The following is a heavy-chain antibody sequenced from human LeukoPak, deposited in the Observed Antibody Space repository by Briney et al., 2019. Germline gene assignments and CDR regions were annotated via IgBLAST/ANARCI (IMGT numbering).Heavy chain of an antibody. V-gene: IGHV3-21*01. D-gene: IGHD3-16*01. J-gene: IGHJ4*02. CDR3: ARDRWGQDFDY. CDR2: ISSSSSFI. CDR1: GFRFNTYT. Sequence: GGSLSLPCAASGFRFNTYTMTWVRQAPGKGLEWVSSISSSSSFIYYADSVRGRFSISRDSAKNSLYLQMNSLRAEDSAVYYCARDRWGQDFDYWGQGTLVTVSS.